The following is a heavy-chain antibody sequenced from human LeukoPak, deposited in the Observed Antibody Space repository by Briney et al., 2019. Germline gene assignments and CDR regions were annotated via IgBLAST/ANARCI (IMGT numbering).Heavy chain of an antibody. CDR3: ARSGVATCHY. V-gene: IGHV3-23*01. J-gene: IGHJ4*02. D-gene: IGHD2-15*01. CDR1: GFTFSNYA. Sequence: GGSLRLSCQASGFTFSNYAMSWILQAPGKGLEWVSSINPNDDGRSFFANFVEGRSTISRDDSRSAVYLQMNNLRAEDTAVYYCARSGVATCHYWGQGILVTVSS. CDR2: INPNDDGRS.